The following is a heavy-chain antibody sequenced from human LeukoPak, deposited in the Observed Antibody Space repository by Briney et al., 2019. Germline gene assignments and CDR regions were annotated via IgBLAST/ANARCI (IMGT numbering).Heavy chain of an antibody. Sequence: SETLSLTCTVSGGSISSYYWSWIRQPPGKGLEWIGYIYYSGSTNYNPSLKSRVTISVDTSKNQFSLKLSSVTAADTAVYYCARSRSDTARRYYFDYWGQGTLVTVSS. J-gene: IGHJ4*02. CDR3: ARSRSDTARRYYFDY. V-gene: IGHV4-59*08. CDR2: IYYSGST. CDR1: GGSISSYY. D-gene: IGHD5-18*01.